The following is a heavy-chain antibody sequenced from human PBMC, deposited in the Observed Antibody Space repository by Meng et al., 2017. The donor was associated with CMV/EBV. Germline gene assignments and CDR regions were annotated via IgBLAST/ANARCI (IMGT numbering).Heavy chain of an antibody. V-gene: IGHV3-15*01. CDR3: TTVYRYYDFWRGIDY. CDR2: IKSKTDGGTT. Sequence: GESLKISCAASGFTFSNAWMSWVRQAPGKGLEWVGRIKSKTDGGTTDYAAPVKGRFTISRDDSKNTLYLQMNSLKTEDTAVYYCTTVYRYYDFWRGIDYWGQGTLVTVSS. D-gene: IGHD3-3*01. J-gene: IGHJ4*02. CDR1: GFTFSNAW.